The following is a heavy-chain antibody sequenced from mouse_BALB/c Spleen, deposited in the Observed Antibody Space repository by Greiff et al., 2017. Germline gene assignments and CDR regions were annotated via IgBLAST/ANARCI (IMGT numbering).Heavy chain of an antibody. D-gene: IGHD1-2*01. V-gene: IGHV14-1*02. CDR1: GFNIKDYY. CDR3: ASPFITTATRAD. CDR2: IDPENGNT. J-gene: IGHJ3*01. Sequence: VQLQQSGAELVRPGALVKLSCKASGFNIKDYYMHWVKQRPEQGLEWIGWIDPENGNTIYDPKFQGKASITADTSSNTAYLQLSSLTSEDTAVYYCASPFITTATRADWGQGTLVTVSA.